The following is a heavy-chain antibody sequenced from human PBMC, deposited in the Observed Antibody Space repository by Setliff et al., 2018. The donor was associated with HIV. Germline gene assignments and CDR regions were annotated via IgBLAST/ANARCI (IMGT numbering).Heavy chain of an antibody. Sequence: PSETLSLTCTVSGASISSGGDYWTWIRQPAGKGLEWIGYIYYTGTTKYNPSLKSRVTISVDTSKNQFSLRLTSVTAADSAVYYCARESYGSGTYDHWGQGTLVTVSS. V-gene: IGHV4-61*10. J-gene: IGHJ4*02. CDR1: GASISSGGDY. CDR2: IYYTGTT. CDR3: ARESYGSGTYDH. D-gene: IGHD3-10*01.